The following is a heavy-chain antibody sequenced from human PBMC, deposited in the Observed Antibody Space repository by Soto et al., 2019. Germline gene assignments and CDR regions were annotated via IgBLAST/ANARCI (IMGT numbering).Heavy chain of an antibody. CDR1: GGTFSSQT. CDR3: ARPAVNDLDADSSAFDI. CDR2: VIPIIGEG. J-gene: IGHJ3*02. D-gene: IGHD1-1*01. Sequence: QVQLVQSGAEVKEPGSSVKVSCKVSGGTFSSQTINWVRQVPGQGLEWMGSVIPIIGEGKYAQSFLGRVTITADRPTSTAYMELSSRRSEAAAVYYCARPAVNDLDADSSAFDIWGQGTMVTVSS. V-gene: IGHV1-69*02.